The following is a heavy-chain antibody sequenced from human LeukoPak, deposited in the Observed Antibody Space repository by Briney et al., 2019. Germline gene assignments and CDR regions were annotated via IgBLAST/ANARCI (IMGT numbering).Heavy chain of an antibody. V-gene: IGHV3-21*01. Sequence: GGSLRLSCAASGFTLSSYSMNWVRQAPGKGLEWVSSISGSSTNIYYADSVKGRFTISRDNAKNSLYLQVNSLRAEDTAVYYCARTKGDGRYKWNYFDYWGQGTLVTVSS. D-gene: IGHD1-20*01. CDR3: ARTKGDGRYKWNYFDY. CDR1: GFTLSSYS. J-gene: IGHJ4*02. CDR2: ISGSSTNI.